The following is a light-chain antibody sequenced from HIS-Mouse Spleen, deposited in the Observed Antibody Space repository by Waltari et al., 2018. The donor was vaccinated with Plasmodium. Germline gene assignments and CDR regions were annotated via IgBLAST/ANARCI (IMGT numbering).Light chain of an antibody. Sequence: EIVMTQSPATLSVSPGARATLSCRASQSVSSNLAWYQQKPGQAPRLLIYGASTRATGIPASFSGSGSGTEFTLTISSLQSEDFAVYYCQHYNNWSFTFGPGTKVDIK. CDR2: GAS. J-gene: IGKJ3*01. CDR3: QHYNNWSFT. V-gene: IGKV3-15*01. CDR1: QSVSSN.